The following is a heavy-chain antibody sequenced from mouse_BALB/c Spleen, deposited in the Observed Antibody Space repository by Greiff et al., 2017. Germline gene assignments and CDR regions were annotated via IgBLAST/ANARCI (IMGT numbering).Heavy chain of an antibody. CDR1: GFTFSSYA. CDR2: ISSGGSYT. V-gene: IGHV5-9-4*01. Sequence: EVKVVESGGGLVKPGGSLKLSCAASGFTFSSYAMSWVRQSPEKRLEWVAEISSGGSYTYYPDTVTGRFTISRDNAKNTLYLEMSSLRSEDTAMYYCARKDKLGWFAYWGQGTLVTVSA. J-gene: IGHJ3*01. CDR3: ARKDKLGWFAY. D-gene: IGHD4-1*01.